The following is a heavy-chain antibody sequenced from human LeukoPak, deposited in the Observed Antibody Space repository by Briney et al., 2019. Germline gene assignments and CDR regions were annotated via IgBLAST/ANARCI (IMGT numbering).Heavy chain of an antibody. Sequence: SETLSLTCTVSGVSISSSNSYWGWIRQPPGKGLEWIGSSDYSGNTYYNASLKSQASISIDTSKNQFSLKLSSVTAADTAVYYCARVYSGYDILNLFDYWGQGTLVTVSS. V-gene: IGHV4-39*01. CDR2: SDYSGNT. J-gene: IGHJ4*02. CDR3: ARVYSGYDILNLFDY. D-gene: IGHD5-12*01. CDR1: GVSISSSNSY.